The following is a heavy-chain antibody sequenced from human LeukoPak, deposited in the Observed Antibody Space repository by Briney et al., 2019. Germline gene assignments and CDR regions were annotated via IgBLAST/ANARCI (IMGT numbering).Heavy chain of an antibody. CDR2: IYYSGST. CDR1: GGSISSSSYY. D-gene: IGHD6-25*01. Sequence: PSETLSLTCTVSGGSISSSSYYWGWIRQPPGKGLEWIGSIYYSGSTYYNPSLKSRVTISVDTSKNQFSLKLSSVTAADTAVYYCARGPPFTVQRLGQNWFDPWGQGTLVTVSS. J-gene: IGHJ5*02. CDR3: ARGPPFTVQRLGQNWFDP. V-gene: IGHV4-39*07.